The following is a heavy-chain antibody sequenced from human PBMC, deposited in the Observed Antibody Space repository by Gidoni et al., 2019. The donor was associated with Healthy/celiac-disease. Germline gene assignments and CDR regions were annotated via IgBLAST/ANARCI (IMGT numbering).Heavy chain of an antibody. CDR3: ARDMGTVVGNYFDY. CDR1: GGTFTSYA. D-gene: IGHD2-15*01. J-gene: IGHJ4*02. Sequence: QVQLVPSGAEVKKPGSSVKVSCKASGGTFTSYAISWVRQAPGQGLEWMGRIIPILGIANYAQKFQGRVTSTADKSTSTAYMELSSLRSEDTAVYYCARDMGTVVGNYFDYWGQGTLVTVSS. V-gene: IGHV1-69*04. CDR2: IIPILGIA.